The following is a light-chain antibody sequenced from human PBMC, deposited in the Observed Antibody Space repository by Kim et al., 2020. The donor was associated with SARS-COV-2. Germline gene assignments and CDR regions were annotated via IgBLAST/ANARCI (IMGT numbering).Light chain of an antibody. CDR2: TND. V-gene: IGLV1-44*01. Sequence: GLRVTISWSRRSSTSDSHTVNGYQQFPGTATKLLIDTNDRRPSGGSDRVSCSKSGTSASLAISGLQSEGEADYYWGTWDDRKDVWLFSGGTQLTVL. CDR3: GTWDDRKDVWL. CDR1: SSTSDSHT. J-gene: IGLJ3*02.